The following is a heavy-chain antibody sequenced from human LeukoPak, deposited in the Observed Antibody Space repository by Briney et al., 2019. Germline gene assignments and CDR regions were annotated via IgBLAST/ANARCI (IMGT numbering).Heavy chain of an antibody. V-gene: IGHV1-18*01. CDR3: ARSRRDSGTDY. CDR2: ISAYNGNT. J-gene: IGHJ4*02. CDR1: GYTFTSYG. D-gene: IGHD3-10*01. Sequence: GASVKVSRKASGYTFTSYGISWVRQAPGQGLEWMGWISAYNGNTNYAQKLQGRVTMTTDTSTSTAYMELSRLRSDDTAVYYCARSRRDSGTDYWGQGTLVTVSS.